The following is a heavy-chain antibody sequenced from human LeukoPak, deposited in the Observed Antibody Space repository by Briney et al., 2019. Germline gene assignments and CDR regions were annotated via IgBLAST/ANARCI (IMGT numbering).Heavy chain of an antibody. D-gene: IGHD2-2*01. CDR1: GFTFSSYE. Sequence: GGSLRLSCAASGFTFSSYEMNWVRQAPGKGLEWVSHISSSSSSISYADSVKGRFTISRDNAKNSLFLQMNSLRAEDTAVYYCARRYCSSTSCLFDYWGRGTLVTVSS. V-gene: IGHV3-48*03. CDR3: ARRYCSSTSCLFDY. J-gene: IGHJ4*02. CDR2: ISSSSSSI.